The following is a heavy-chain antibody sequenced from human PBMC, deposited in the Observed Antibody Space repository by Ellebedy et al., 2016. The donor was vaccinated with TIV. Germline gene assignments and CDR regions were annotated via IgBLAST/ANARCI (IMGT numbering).Heavy chain of an antibody. CDR1: GYTFTSYG. D-gene: IGHD2-15*01. CDR2: ISVYNGNT. CDR3: ARDRYCSGGSCYSRGSGWFDP. Sequence: ASVKVSCKASGYTFTSYGISWVRQAPGQGLEWMGWISVYNGNTNYAQKLQGRVTMTTDTSTSTAYMELRSLRSDDTAVYYCARDRYCSGGSCYSRGSGWFDPWGQGTLVTVSS. V-gene: IGHV1-18*01. J-gene: IGHJ5*02.